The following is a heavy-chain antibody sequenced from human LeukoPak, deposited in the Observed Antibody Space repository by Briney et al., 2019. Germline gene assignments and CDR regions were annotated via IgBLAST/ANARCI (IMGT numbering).Heavy chain of an antibody. D-gene: IGHD1-7*01. CDR3: AKGLWHYISAGDY. CDR2: ISGSGDAT. CDR1: GFTFNTYA. Sequence: PGGSLRLSCTASGFTFNTYAMNWVRQPPGKGLEWVSAISGSGDATKCADSLKGRFTISRDNSKNTLYLQMDSLRAEDTAIYYCAKGLWHYISAGDYWGQGTLVTVSS. J-gene: IGHJ4*02. V-gene: IGHV3-23*01.